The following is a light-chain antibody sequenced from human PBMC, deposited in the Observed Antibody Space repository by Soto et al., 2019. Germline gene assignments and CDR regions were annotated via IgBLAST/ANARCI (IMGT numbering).Light chain of an antibody. J-gene: IGKJ4*01. CDR2: GAS. V-gene: IGKV3-20*01. CDR1: QSISGSY. Sequence: EIVLTQSPGTLSLSPGERATLSCRASQSISGSYLGWYQQKPGQAPRLLIFGASIRDTGVPDRISGSGSWTDFTLTIRGLQPEDFATYFCQQTFSSPLTFGGGTKVDIK. CDR3: QQTFSSPLT.